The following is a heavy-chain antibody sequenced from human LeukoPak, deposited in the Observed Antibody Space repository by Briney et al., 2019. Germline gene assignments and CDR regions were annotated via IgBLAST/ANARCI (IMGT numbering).Heavy chain of an antibody. D-gene: IGHD2-2*01. Sequence: GRSLRLSCAASGFTFSGYAMHWVRQAPGKGLEWVAVISYDGSNKYYADSVKGRFTISRDNSKNTLYLQMNSLRAEDTAVYYCARDRGHQRNYYYYYMDVWGKGTTVTVSS. V-gene: IGHV3-30*01. J-gene: IGHJ6*03. CDR2: ISYDGSNK. CDR1: GFTFSGYA. CDR3: ARDRGHQRNYYYYYMDV.